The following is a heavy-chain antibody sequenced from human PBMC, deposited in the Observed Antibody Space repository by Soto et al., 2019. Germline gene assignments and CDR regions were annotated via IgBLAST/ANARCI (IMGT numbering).Heavy chain of an antibody. D-gene: IGHD4-17*01. Sequence: VASVKVSCKASGYTFTNYGISWVRQAPGQGLEWMGWINPNSGGTNYAQKFRGWVTMTRDTSISTAYMELSRLRSDDTAVYYCARASWYGDYPYYYYGMDVWGQGTTVTVS. CDR2: INPNSGGT. CDR1: GYTFTNYG. V-gene: IGHV1-2*04. J-gene: IGHJ6*02. CDR3: ARASWYGDYPYYYYGMDV.